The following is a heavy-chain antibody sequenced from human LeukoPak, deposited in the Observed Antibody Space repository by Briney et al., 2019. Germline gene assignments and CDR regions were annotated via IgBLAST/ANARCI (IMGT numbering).Heavy chain of an antibody. Sequence: SSETLSLTCTVSGGSINNYYWSWIRQPLGKGLEWIGYIYYRGSTNYNPSLKSRVTLSVDTSKNQFSLKLDTVTAADTAVYYCARGGDYGALRYCDYWGQGTLVTVSS. J-gene: IGHJ4*02. V-gene: IGHV4-59*01. CDR3: ARGGDYGALRYCDY. D-gene: IGHD4-17*01. CDR2: IYYRGST. CDR1: GGSINNYY.